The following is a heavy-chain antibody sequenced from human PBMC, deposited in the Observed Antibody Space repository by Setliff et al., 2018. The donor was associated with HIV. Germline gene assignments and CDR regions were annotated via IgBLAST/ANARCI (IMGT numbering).Heavy chain of an antibody. CDR2: INPNNGVA. CDR3: ARPRVFDSFDV. J-gene: IGHJ3*01. Sequence: ASVKVSCKAFGFVVSGYYMNWVRQAPGQGLEWMGRINPNNGVANYAETFQGRVTMTLDTSISTAYLELNRLTSDDTAVYYCARPRVFDSFDVWGHGTMVTVSS. V-gene: IGHV1-2*06. CDR1: GFVVSGYY.